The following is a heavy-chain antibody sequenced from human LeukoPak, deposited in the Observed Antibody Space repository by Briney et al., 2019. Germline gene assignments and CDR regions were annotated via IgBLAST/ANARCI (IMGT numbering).Heavy chain of an antibody. J-gene: IGHJ2*01. CDR3: ARRSGGSEDWYFDL. Sequence: GGSLRLSCAASGFTFSSYGMHWVRQAPGKGLEWVAVISYDGSNKYYADSVKGRFTISRDNSKNTLYLQMNSLRAEDTAVYYCARRSGGSEDWYFDLWGRGTLVTVSS. CDR2: ISYDGSNK. D-gene: IGHD2-15*01. CDR1: GFTFSSYG. V-gene: IGHV3-30*03.